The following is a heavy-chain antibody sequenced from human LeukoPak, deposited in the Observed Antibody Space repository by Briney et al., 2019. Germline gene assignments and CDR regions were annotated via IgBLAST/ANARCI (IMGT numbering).Heavy chain of an antibody. CDR1: GYTFTGYY. CDR3: AREAARSGFDP. Sequence: SVKVSCKASGYTFTGYYMHWVRQAPGQGLEWMGGIIPIFGTANYAQKFQGRVTITTDESTSTAYMELSSLRSEDTAVYYCAREAARSGFDPWGQGTLVTVSS. D-gene: IGHD6-6*01. V-gene: IGHV1-69*05. J-gene: IGHJ5*02. CDR2: IIPIFGTA.